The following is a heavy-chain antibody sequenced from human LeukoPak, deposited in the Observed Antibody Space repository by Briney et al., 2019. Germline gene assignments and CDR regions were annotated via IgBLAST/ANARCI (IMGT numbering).Heavy chain of an antibody. CDR2: IYTSGST. Sequence: SQTLSLTCTVSGGSISSGSYYWSWSRQPAGKGLEWIGRIYTSGSTNYNPCLKSRVTISVDTSKNQFSLKLSSVTAADTAVYYCARDWEVVVIPNYYYYYMDVWGKGSTVTVSS. J-gene: IGHJ6*03. V-gene: IGHV4-61*02. CDR3: ARDWEVVVIPNYYYYYMDV. D-gene: IGHD3-22*01. CDR1: GGSISSGSYY.